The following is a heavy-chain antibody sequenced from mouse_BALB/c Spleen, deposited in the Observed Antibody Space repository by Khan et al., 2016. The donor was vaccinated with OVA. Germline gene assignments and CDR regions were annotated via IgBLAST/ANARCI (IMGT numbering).Heavy chain of an antibody. CDR1: DYTFTSYY. CDR2: IYPGNINT. V-gene: IGHV1S56*01. J-gene: IGHJ3*01. D-gene: IGHD2-2*01. Sequence: QVQLQQSGPELVKPGASVRISCKASDYTFTSYYIHWVKQRPGQGLEWIGCIYPGNINTNYTERFKGKATLTADKSSSTAYMHLSSLTSEDSAVYFCARGGYGAFAYWGQGTLVTVSA. CDR3: ARGGYGAFAY.